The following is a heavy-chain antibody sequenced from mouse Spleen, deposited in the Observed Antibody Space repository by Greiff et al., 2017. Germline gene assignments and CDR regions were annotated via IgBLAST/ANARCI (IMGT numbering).Heavy chain of an antibody. Sequence: VQLKQSGPELVKPGASVKISCKASGYSFTGYYMNWVKQSPEKSLEWIGEINPSTGGTTYNQKFKAKATLTVDKSSSTAYMQLKSLTSEDSAVYYCARDPMTTGAMDYWGQGTSVTVSS. D-gene: IGHD1-1*01. CDR1: GYSFTGYY. V-gene: IGHV1-42*01. CDR3: ARDPMTTGAMDY. CDR2: INPSTGGT. J-gene: IGHJ4*01.